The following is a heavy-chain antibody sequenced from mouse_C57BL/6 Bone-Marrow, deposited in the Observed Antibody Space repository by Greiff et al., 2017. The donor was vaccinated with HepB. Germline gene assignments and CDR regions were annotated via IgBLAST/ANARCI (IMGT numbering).Heavy chain of an antibody. V-gene: IGHV5-16*01. CDR1: GFTFSDYY. CDR2: INYDGSST. J-gene: IGHJ1*03. Sequence: DVKLVESEGGLVQPGSSMKLSCTASGFTFSDYYMAWVRQVPEKGLEWVANINYDGSSTYYLDSLKSRFIISRDNAKNILYLQMSSLKSEDTATYYCARDLQLGRYFDVWGTGTTVTVSS. D-gene: IGHD4-1*02. CDR3: ARDLQLGRYFDV.